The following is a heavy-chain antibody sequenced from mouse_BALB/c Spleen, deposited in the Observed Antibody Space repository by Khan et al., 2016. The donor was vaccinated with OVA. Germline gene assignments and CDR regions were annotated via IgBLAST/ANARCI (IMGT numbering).Heavy chain of an antibody. CDR2: IWSGGST. CDR1: GFSLTSYG. CDR3: ARFYEYEGYFDV. D-gene: IGHD2-4*01. Sequence: QVQLKESGPGLVQPSQSLSITCTVSGFSLTSYGVHWVRQPPGKGLEWLGVIWSGGSTDYNAVFISRLSISKDNSKSQVFFKMNSLQTDDTAIYYCARFYEYEGYFDVWGAGTTVTVSS. V-gene: IGHV2-4*02. J-gene: IGHJ1*01.